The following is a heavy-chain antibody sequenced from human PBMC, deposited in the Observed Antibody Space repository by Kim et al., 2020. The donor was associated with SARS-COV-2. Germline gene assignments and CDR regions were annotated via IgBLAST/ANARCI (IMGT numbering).Heavy chain of an antibody. D-gene: IGHD1-1*01. CDR2: TRSKTNNYAT. CDR3: TRIPATTLAFWDAFD. V-gene: IGHV3-73*01. J-gene: IGHJ3*02. Sequence: GGSLRLSCAASGFTFSGSPMHWVRQASGRGMEWDGRTRSKTNNYATSYAASVKGRFTIPRDDSRYTAYLQMNGLKTEYTGVYYCTRIPATTLAFWDAFD. CDR1: GFTFSGSP.